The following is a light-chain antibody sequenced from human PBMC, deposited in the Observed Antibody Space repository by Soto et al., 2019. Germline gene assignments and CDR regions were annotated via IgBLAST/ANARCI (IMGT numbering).Light chain of an antibody. CDR1: QSVNSTF. Sequence: EIVLTQSPGTLSLSPGERATLSCGASQSVNSTFLAWYQQKPGQAPRLLIYSASSRATGIPDRFSGSGSGTDFTLTISRLEPEDFAVYYCHQYGSSPLTFGPGTKVDI. CDR3: HQYGSSPLT. J-gene: IGKJ3*01. CDR2: SAS. V-gene: IGKV3-20*01.